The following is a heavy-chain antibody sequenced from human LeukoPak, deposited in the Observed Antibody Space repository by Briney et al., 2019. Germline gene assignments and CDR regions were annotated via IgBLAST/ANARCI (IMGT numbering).Heavy chain of an antibody. D-gene: IGHD3-10*01. J-gene: IGHJ3*02. CDR1: GDSISSYF. CDR2: IHSSGST. V-gene: IGHV4-59*01. CDR3: ARAVLTMVRVSFAFDI. Sequence: SETLSLTCIVTGDSISSYFWSWIRQPPGEGLEWIGYIHSSGSTSYNPSLKSRVTISVDTSKNQFSLKLSSVTAADTAVYYCARAVLTMVRVSFAFDIWGQGTMVTVSS.